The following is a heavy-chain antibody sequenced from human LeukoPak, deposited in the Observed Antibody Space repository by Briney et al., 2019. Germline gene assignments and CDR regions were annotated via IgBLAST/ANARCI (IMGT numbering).Heavy chain of an antibody. J-gene: IGHJ4*02. D-gene: IGHD5-12*01. V-gene: IGHV3-21*01. CDR2: ISSTSSYI. CDR3: ARDIAAGEDY. Sequence: GGSLRLSCAASGFSFSGYSMNWVRQAPGKGLEWVSSISSTSSYIYYADSVKGRFTISRDNSKNTLYLQMNSLRAEDTAVYYCARDIAAGEDYWGQGTLVTVSS. CDR1: GFSFSGYS.